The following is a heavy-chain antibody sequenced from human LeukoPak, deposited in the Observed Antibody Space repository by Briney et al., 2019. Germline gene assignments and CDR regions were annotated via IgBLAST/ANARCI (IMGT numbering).Heavy chain of an antibody. D-gene: IGHD6-19*01. CDR1: GFTVSSNY. V-gene: IGHV3-23*01. CDR3: AKSGIAVAGTFDY. Sequence: PGGSLRLSCAASGFTVSSNYMSWVRQAPGKGLEWVSAISGSGGSTYYADSVKGRFTISRDNSKNTLYLQMNSLRAEDTAVYYCAKSGIAVAGTFDYWGQGTLVTVSS. J-gene: IGHJ4*02. CDR2: ISGSGGST.